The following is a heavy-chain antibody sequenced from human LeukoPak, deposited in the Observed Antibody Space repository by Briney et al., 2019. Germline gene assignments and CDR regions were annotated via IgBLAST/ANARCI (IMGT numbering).Heavy chain of an antibody. CDR1: GFTFSSYA. V-gene: IGHV3-23*01. CDR2: ISGSGDNT. CDR3: AKDLSLWYFDL. J-gene: IGHJ2*01. Sequence: GGSLRLSCAASGFTFSSYAMNWVRQAPGKGLEWVSDISGSGDNTKYGDSVKGRFTISRDNSKNTLYLQMNSLRAEDTAVYYCAKDLSLWYFDLWGRGTLVTVSS. D-gene: IGHD2/OR15-2a*01.